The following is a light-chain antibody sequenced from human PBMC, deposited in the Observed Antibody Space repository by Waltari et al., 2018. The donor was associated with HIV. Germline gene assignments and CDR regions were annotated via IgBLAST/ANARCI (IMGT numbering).Light chain of an antibody. Sequence: SSELTQDPAVSVALGQTVRITCQGDSLRNYYASWYQQKPGQAPVLVIYGKNNRPSGIPDRFSVSSSGNTASLTITGAQAEDEADYYCKSRDSSGNRGVFGGGTKLTVL. V-gene: IGLV3-19*01. CDR1: SLRNYY. J-gene: IGLJ3*02. CDR3: KSRDSSGNRGV. CDR2: GKN.